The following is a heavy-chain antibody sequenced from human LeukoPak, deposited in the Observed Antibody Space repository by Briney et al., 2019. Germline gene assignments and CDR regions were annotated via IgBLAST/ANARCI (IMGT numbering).Heavy chain of an antibody. D-gene: IGHD3-9*01. CDR1: VGSFNDYY. Sequence: SETLSLTCAVYVGSFNDYYWTWIRQPPGKGLEWIGEINHSGSTNCNPSLKRRVTISLDTPENQFSLKLTCVTAADTAVYYCARGLTFYGILTGLDSWGQGTLVTVSS. CDR2: INHSGST. J-gene: IGHJ1*01. V-gene: IGHV4-34*01. CDR3: ARGLTFYGILTGLDS.